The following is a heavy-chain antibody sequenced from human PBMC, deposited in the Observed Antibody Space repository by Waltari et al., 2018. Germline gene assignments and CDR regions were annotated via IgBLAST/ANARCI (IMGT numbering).Heavy chain of an antibody. Sequence: EVQLVESGGGLVRPGGSLRLSCAASGFTVSRNYMTWVRQTPGKGLEWVSVIYSNGKTFYADSVKGRFTISRDISKNTMFLQMNRLTAEDTGVYYCVRESRYNSAAGNYFDPWGQGTLVTVSS. CDR2: IYSNGKT. V-gene: IGHV3-66*03. D-gene: IGHD6-25*01. J-gene: IGHJ5*02. CDR1: GFTVSRNY. CDR3: VRESRYNSAAGNYFDP.